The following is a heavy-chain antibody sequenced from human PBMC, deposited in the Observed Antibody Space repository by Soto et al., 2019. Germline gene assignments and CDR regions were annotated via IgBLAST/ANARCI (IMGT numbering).Heavy chain of an antibody. D-gene: IGHD3-10*01. CDR1: GDTFSFYT. J-gene: IGHJ4*02. CDR2: VNPILAMS. V-gene: IGHV1-69*02. Sequence: QVQLVQSGAEVKKPGSSVKVSCKASGDTFSFYTLNWVRQAPGQGFEWVGRVNPILAMSSSAHKFQGRVSLFADKSTAKAYVGVRSLRSDDTAEYYCATSYGSGSSPLDYWGQGTLVTVSS. CDR3: ATSYGSGSSPLDY.